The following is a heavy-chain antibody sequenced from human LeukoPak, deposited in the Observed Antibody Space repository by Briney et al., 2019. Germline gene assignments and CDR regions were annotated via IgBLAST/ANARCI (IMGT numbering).Heavy chain of an antibody. V-gene: IGHV3-73*01. CDR3: TRYYYDGSGYYYLFDY. CDR2: IRSKTNSYAT. D-gene: IGHD3-22*01. Sequence: GGSLTLSCAASGFTFSGSAMHWVRQASGKGLEWVGRIRSKTNSYATAYAASVKGRFTISRDDSKNTAYLQMNSLKTEDTAVYYCTRYYYDGSGYYYLFDYWGQGTLVTVSS. CDR1: GFTFSGSA. J-gene: IGHJ4*02.